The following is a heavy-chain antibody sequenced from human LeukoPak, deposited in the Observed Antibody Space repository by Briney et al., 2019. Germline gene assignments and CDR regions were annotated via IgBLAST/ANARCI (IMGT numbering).Heavy chain of an antibody. Sequence: SETLSLTCTVSGVSISDYYWSWIRQPPGKGLEWIGYIYTGGNTNYYPSLRSRFTIFGDTSKRQFFLMLSSVTAADTAVYYCATLKCSRTSCNVDYWGQGALVTVSS. CDR3: ATLKCSRTSCNVDY. J-gene: IGHJ4*02. V-gene: IGHV4-4*08. CDR2: IYTGGNT. CDR1: GVSISDYY. D-gene: IGHD2-2*01.